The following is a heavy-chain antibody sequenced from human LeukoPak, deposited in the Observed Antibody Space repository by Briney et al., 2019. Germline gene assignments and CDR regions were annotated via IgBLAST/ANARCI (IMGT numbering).Heavy chain of an antibody. CDR3: ARKEGYSSSWYYFDY. CDR2: IYYSGST. V-gene: IGHV4-59*01. CDR1: GGSISSYY. D-gene: IGHD6-13*01. J-gene: IGHJ4*02. Sequence: SETLSLTCTVSGGSISSYYWSWIRQPPGKGLEWIGYIYYSGSTNYNPSLKSRVTISVDTSKNQFSLKLSSVTAADTAVYYCARKEGYSSSWYYFDYWGQGTLVTVSS.